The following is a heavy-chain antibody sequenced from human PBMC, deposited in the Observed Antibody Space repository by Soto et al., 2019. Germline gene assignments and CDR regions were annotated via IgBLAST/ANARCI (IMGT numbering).Heavy chain of an antibody. D-gene: IGHD6-13*01. CDR3: ARYRREAVAGYTLDN. Sequence: SETLSLTCTVSGGSISSNYWTWIRQPPGKGLEWIGSVYNSGSTNHNPPLKSRVTISEDTSKSQFSLKVNSMTAADTAVYYCARYRREAVAGYTLDNWGQGILVTVS. CDR1: GGSISSNY. V-gene: IGHV4-59*01. CDR2: VYNSGST. J-gene: IGHJ4*02.